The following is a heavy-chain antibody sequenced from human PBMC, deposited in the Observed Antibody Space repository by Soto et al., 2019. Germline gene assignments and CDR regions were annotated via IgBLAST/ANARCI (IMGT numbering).Heavy chain of an antibody. CDR2: IWHDGSEK. Sequence: LRLSFATSGFVFSSYGMQWVRQAPGKGLEWVAAIWHDGSEKYYADLVKGRFTISRDNSKSTLYLQMNSLRAEDTAVYYCERDPRDSPGAYYYNYYGLDVWGQGTTVTVSS. CDR3: ERDPRDSPGAYYYNYYGLDV. CDR1: GFVFSSYG. V-gene: IGHV3-33*01. J-gene: IGHJ6*02. D-gene: IGHD2-21*01.